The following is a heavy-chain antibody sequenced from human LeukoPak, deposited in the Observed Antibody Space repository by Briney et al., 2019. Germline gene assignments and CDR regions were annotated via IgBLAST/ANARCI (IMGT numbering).Heavy chain of an antibody. Sequence: SGPTLVNPTQTLTLTCTFSGFSLSSNGMRVAWIRQPPGKALEWLALIDWDDDKYYSTSLKTRLTISKDTSKNQVVLTMTNMDPVDTATYYCARIGYASAWSGTAFDVWGQGTMVTVSS. CDR2: IDWDDDK. CDR1: GFSLSSNGMR. V-gene: IGHV2-70*01. J-gene: IGHJ3*01. CDR3: ARIGYASAWSGTAFDV. D-gene: IGHD6-19*01.